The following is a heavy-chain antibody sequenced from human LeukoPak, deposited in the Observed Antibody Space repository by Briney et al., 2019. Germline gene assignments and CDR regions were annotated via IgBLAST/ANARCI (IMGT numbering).Heavy chain of an antibody. D-gene: IGHD2-15*01. CDR2: ISPIFGTA. J-gene: IGHJ4*02. CDR3: ARAGYCSGGSCRYYFDY. V-gene: IGHV1-69*05. Sequence: SVKVSCKASGGTFSSYAISWVRQAPGQGLEWMGRISPIFGTANYAQKFQGRVTITTDESTSTAYMELSSLRSEDTAVYYCARAGYCSGGSCRYYFDYWGQGTLVTVSS. CDR1: GGTFSSYA.